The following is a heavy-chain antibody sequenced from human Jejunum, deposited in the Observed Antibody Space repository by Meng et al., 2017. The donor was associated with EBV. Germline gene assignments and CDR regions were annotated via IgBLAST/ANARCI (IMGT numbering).Heavy chain of an antibody. V-gene: IGHV4-39*01. D-gene: IGHD1-26*01. CDR2: YYNSGST. J-gene: IGHJ4*02. Sequence: QRHIHAWGPGLANPSDTLSLTVSVSGGCISSSSYYCGWIRPPPGKGLEWIVTYYNSGSTYYNPSLKSRVTISVDTSKNQFSLKLISVTAADTAAYYCARQGPSGRTFDYWGQGTLVTVSS. CDR3: ARQGPSGRTFDY. CDR1: GGCISSSSYY.